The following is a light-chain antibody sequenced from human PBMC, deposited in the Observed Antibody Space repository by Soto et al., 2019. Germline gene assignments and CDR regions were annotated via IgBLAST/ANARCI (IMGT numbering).Light chain of an antibody. CDR2: GAS. V-gene: IGKV3-15*01. J-gene: IGKJ1*01. CDR1: RSVSSS. Sequence: EIMMTQSPATLSVSPGERATLSCRASRSVSSSLAWYQQKPGQAPRLLIYGASTRATGIPARFSGSGSGTEFTLTINSLQSEDFAVYYCQQYNNWWTFGQGTKVEIK. CDR3: QQYNNWWT.